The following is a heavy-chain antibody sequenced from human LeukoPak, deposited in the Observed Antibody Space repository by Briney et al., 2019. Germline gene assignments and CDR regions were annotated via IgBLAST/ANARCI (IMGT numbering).Heavy chain of an antibody. D-gene: IGHD4-17*01. V-gene: IGHV4-34*01. CDR2: INHSGST. CDR1: GGSFSGYY. J-gene: IGHJ4*02. Sequence: SETLSLTCAVYGGSFSGYYWSWIRQPPGKGLEWIGEINHSGSTNYNPSLKSRVTISVDTSKNQFSLKLSSVTAADTAVYYCARGRYGDYFGYWAREPWSPSPQ. CDR3: ARGRYGDYFGY.